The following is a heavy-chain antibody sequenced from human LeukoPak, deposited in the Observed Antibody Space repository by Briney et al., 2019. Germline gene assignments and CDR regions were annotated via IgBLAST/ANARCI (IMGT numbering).Heavy chain of an antibody. CDR1: GFTFSSYS. CDR2: ISSSSTI. CDR3: ARSSDDAFDI. J-gene: IGHJ3*02. D-gene: IGHD1-26*01. Sequence: PGGSLRLSCAASGFTFSSYSMNWVRQAPGKGLEWVSYISSSSTIYYADSVKGRFAISRDNAKNSLYLQMNSLRAEDTAVYYCARSSDDAFDIWGQGTMVTVSS. V-gene: IGHV3-48*01.